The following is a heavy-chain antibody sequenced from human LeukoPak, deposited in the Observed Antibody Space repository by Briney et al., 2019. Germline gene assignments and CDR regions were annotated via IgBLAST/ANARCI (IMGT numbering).Heavy chain of an antibody. Sequence: GGSLRLSCAASGFTFSSYAMSWVRQAPGKGLEWVSTISDSGDSTYYADSVKGRFTISRDNSKNTLFLQMNSLRVEDTAVYYCAKWGAQSGNYRVVDCWGRGTLVTVSS. D-gene: IGHD3-10*01. J-gene: IGHJ4*02. CDR3: AKWGAQSGNYRVVDC. CDR2: ISDSGDST. V-gene: IGHV3-23*01. CDR1: GFTFSSYA.